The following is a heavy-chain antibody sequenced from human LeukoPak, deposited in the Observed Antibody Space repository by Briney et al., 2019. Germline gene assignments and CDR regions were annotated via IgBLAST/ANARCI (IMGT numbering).Heavy chain of an antibody. CDR3: ARIASGYNYFDY. CDR1: GGSISYYY. CDR2: IYYSGNT. Sequence: PSETLSLTCTVSGGSISYYYWSWIRQPPGKGLEWIGYIYYSGNTNFNPSLKSRVTISVDTSKNQFSLRLSSVTAADTAVYYCARIASGYNYFDYWGQGTLVTV. D-gene: IGHD6-13*01. V-gene: IGHV4-59*01. J-gene: IGHJ4*02.